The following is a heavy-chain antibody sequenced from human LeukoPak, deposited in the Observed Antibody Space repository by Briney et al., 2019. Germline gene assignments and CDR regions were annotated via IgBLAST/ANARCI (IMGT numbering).Heavy chain of an antibody. CDR2: ISYDGSNK. CDR3: AKDAYGSGSYYKGHFDY. J-gene: IGHJ4*02. V-gene: IGHV3-30*18. Sequence: PGGSLRLSCAASGFTFSSYGMHWVRQAPGKGLEWVAVISYDGSNKYYADSVKGRFTISRDNSKNTLYLQMNSLRAEDTAVYYCAKDAYGSGSYYKGHFDYWGQGTLVTVSS. CDR1: GFTFSSYG. D-gene: IGHD3-10*01.